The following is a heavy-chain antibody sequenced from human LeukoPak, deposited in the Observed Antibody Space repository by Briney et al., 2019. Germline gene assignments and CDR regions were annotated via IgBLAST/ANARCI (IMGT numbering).Heavy chain of an antibody. J-gene: IGHJ5*02. Sequence: SQTLSLTCTVSGASISSGIYFWSWIRQPAGKGMEWIGRVQTSGGTNYNPSLESRVTSSIDTSKNQFSLTLRSVTAADTAVYYCARALCINGICEWFDPWGQGTLVNVSS. D-gene: IGHD2-8*01. CDR3: ARALCINGICEWFDP. CDR2: VQTSGGT. V-gene: IGHV4-61*02. CDR1: GASISSGIYF.